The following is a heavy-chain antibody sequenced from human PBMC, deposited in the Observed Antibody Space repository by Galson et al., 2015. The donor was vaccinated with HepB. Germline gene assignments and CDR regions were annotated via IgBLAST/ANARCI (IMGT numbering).Heavy chain of an antibody. Sequence: ETLSLTCTVSGGSISRGGYYWSWIRQHPGKGLEWIGHIYYSGSTNYNPSLKSRVTISVDTSKNQFSLKLSSVTAADTAAYYCARDLYPEYAFDIWGQGTMVTVSS. CDR2: IYYSGST. D-gene: IGHD2-2*02. CDR3: ARDLYPEYAFDI. J-gene: IGHJ3*02. V-gene: IGHV4-61*08. CDR1: GGSISRGGYY.